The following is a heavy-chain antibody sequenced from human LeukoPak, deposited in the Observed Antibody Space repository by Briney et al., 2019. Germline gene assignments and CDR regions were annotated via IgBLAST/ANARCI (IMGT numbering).Heavy chain of an antibody. CDR3: ARNNRGYSYPGY. V-gene: IGHV1-69*04. CDR1: GYTFTSYG. Sequence: SVKVSCKASGYTFTSYGISWVRQAPGQGLEWMGRIIPILGIANYAQKFQGRVTITADKSTSTAYMELSSLRSEDTAVYYCARNNRGYSYPGYWGQGTLVTVSS. D-gene: IGHD5-18*01. CDR2: IIPILGIA. J-gene: IGHJ4*02.